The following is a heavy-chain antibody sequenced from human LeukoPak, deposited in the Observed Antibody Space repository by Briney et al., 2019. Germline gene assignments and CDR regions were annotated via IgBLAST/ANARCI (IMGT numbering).Heavy chain of an antibody. Sequence: GGSLRLSCAASGFTFSSYGMHWVRQAPGKGLEWVAVISYDGSNKYYADSVKGRFTISRDNSKNTLYLQMNSLRAEDTAVYYCAKDHSHYYYDSSGIDYWGQGTLVTVSS. V-gene: IGHV3-30*18. J-gene: IGHJ4*02. CDR3: AKDHSHYYYDSSGIDY. CDR2: ISYDGSNK. D-gene: IGHD3-22*01. CDR1: GFTFSSYG.